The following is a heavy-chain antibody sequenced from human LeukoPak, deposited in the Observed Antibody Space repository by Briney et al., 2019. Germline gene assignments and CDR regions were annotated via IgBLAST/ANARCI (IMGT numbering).Heavy chain of an antibody. CDR3: AKGGTVVPAREGPFDY. CDR2: ISGSGGST. D-gene: IGHD2-2*01. CDR1: GFTFSSYA. V-gene: IGHV3-23*01. J-gene: IGHJ4*02. Sequence: PGGSLRLSCAASGFTFSSYAMSWVRQAPGKGLEGVSAISGSGGSTYYADSVKGRFTISRGNSKNTLYLQMNSLRAEDTAVYYCAKGGTVVPAREGPFDYWGQGTLVTVSS.